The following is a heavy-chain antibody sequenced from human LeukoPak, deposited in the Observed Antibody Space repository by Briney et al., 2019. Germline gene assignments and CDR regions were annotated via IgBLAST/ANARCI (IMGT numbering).Heavy chain of an antibody. J-gene: IGHJ3*02. CDR2: IYYSGST. D-gene: IGHD1-26*01. Sequence: SETLSLTCTVSGGSISSGDYYWSWIRQPPGKGLEWIGYIYYSGSTYYNPSLKSRVTISVDTSKNQFSLKLSSVTAADTAVYYCARGELKPSAFDIWGQGTMVTVSS. CDR1: GGSISSGDYY. CDR3: ARGELKPSAFDI. V-gene: IGHV4-30-4*08.